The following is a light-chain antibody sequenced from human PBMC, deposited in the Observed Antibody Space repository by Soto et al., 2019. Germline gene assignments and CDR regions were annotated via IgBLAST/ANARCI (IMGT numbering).Light chain of an antibody. Sequence: DIQLTQCASARSASVVYRFSITWRASQSISTSLNWYQQKPGKAPNLLIFTSSNLESGVPSRFSGSGSGTDFTLSISRLEPEDFAVYYCQHYGGSFTFGPGTKVDNK. V-gene: IGKV1-39*01. CDR3: QHYGGSFT. J-gene: IGKJ3*01. CDR2: TSS. CDR1: QSISTS.